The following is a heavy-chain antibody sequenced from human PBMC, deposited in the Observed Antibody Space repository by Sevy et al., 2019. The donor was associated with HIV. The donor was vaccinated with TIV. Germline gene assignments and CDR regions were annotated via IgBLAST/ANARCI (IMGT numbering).Heavy chain of an antibody. CDR2: IIPIFGTA. CDR3: ARASITGTTYYYYYGMDV. D-gene: IGHD1-7*01. CDR1: GGTFSSYA. J-gene: IGHJ6*02. Sequence: ASVKVSCKASGGTFSSYAISWVRQAPGQGLEWKGGIIPIFGTANYAQKFQGRVTITADESTSTAYMELSSLRSEDTAVYYCARASITGTTYYYYYGMDVWGQGTTVTVSS. V-gene: IGHV1-69*13.